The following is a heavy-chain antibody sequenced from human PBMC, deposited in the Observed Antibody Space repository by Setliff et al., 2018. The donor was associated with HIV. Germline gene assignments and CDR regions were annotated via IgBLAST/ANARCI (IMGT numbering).Heavy chain of an antibody. J-gene: IGHJ4*02. CDR3: AKMVGGSRSSGSCYFDY. Sequence: PGGSLRLSCAGSGFTLNDYAMTWVRQAPGKGLEWVSGIRAGSTNIYYADSVKGRFTISRDNSKNTVYLQMNSLRAEDTAIYYCAKMVGGSRSSGSCYFDYWGQGTLVTVSS. V-gene: IGHV3-23*01. CDR2: IRAGSTNI. CDR1: GFTLNDYA. D-gene: IGHD2-15*01.